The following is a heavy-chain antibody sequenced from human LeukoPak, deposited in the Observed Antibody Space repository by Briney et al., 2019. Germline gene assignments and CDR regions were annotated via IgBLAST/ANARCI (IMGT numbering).Heavy chain of an antibody. J-gene: IGHJ4*02. V-gene: IGHV3-7*01. Sequence: GGSLRLSCAVSGLTFSSSWMDWVRQAPGKGLEWVASINPEGSEKYSADSVKGRSTISRDNAKNSLYLQMDSLRVEDTAFYYCARDLAYSRLDYWGQGMLVTVSS. CDR2: INPEGSEK. CDR3: ARDLAYSRLDY. D-gene: IGHD5-18*01. CDR1: GLTFSSSW.